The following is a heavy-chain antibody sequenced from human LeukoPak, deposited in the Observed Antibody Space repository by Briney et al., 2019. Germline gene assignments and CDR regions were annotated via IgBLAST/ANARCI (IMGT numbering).Heavy chain of an antibody. J-gene: IGHJ4*02. CDR2: ISWNSDSV. CDR1: GFTFDDYA. Sequence: GRSLRLSCAASGFTFDDYAMHWVRQAPGKGLEWVSSISWNSDSVGYAGSVKGRFTISRDNAKNSLYLRMNSLRAEDTALYYCAKEYDSSGWHTEAYFGDWGQGTLVTVSS. V-gene: IGHV3-9*01. CDR3: AKEYDSSGWHTEAYFGD. D-gene: IGHD6-19*01.